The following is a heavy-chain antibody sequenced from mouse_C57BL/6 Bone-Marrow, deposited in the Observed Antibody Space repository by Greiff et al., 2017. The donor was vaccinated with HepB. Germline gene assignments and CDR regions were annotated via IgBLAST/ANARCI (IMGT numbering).Heavy chain of an antibody. J-gene: IGHJ1*03. CDR1: GYTFTDYE. D-gene: IGHD1-1*01. Sequence: VKLQESGAELVRPGASVTLSCKASGYTFTDYEMHWVKQTPVHGLEWIGAIDPETGGTAYNQKFKGKAILTADKSSSTAYMELRSLTSEDSAVYYCTSFPPYYGSSHWYFDVWGTGTTVTVSS. V-gene: IGHV1-15*01. CDR3: TSFPPYYGSSHWYFDV. CDR2: IDPETGGT.